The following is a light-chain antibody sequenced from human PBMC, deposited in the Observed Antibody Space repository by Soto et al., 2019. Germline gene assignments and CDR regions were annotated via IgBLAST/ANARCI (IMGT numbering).Light chain of an antibody. J-gene: IGKJ1*01. V-gene: IGKV3-20*01. CDR3: QQFSSLRT. CDR2: GAS. CDR1: QSVSSSY. Sequence: EIVLTQSTGTLSLSPGERATLSCRASQSVSSSYLAWYQQKPGQAPRLLIYGASSRATGIPDRFSGSGSGTDFTLTISRLEPEDFAVYYCQQFSSLRTFGQGTKVEIK.